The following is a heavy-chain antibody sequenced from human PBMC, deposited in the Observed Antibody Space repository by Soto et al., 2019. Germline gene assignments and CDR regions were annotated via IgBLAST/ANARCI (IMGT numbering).Heavy chain of an antibody. D-gene: IGHD5-18*01. CDR3: ARVPKGQLWTFDY. CDR1: GFTFSSYD. V-gene: IGHV3-13*01. CDR2: IGTAGDT. J-gene: IGHJ4*02. Sequence: EVQLVESGGGLVQPGWSLRLSCAASGFTFSSYDMHWVRQATGKGLEWVSAIGTAGDTFYPGSVKGRFTISRENAKNSLYLQMNSLRAGDTAVYYCARVPKGQLWTFDYWGQGTLVTVSS.